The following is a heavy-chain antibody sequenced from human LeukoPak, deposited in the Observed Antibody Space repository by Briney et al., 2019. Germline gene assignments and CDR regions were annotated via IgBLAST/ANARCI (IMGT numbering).Heavy chain of an antibody. CDR2: IHSSGSA. CDR3: ASGAADGYNFGFDY. CDR1: GASLNDYY. J-gene: IGHJ4*02. D-gene: IGHD5-24*01. Sequence: SETLSLTCTVSGASLNDYYWSWIRQPPGKALEWIGFIHSSGSANSNPSLTSRVTISIDTSKSQFSLNLRSLTAADTAVYFCASGAADGYNFGFDYWGQGTLVTVSS. V-gene: IGHV4-59*12.